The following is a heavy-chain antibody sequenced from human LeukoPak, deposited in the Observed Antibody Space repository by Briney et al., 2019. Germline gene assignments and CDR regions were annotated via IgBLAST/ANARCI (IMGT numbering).Heavy chain of an antibody. V-gene: IGHV4-30-4*08. CDR2: IYYSGST. CDR3: ASNNRPLRWSPFPYYFDY. CDR1: GGSISSGDYY. Sequence: SQTLSLTCTVSGGSISSGDYYWSWIRQPPGKGLEWIGYIYYSGSTYYNPSLKSRVTISVDTSKNQFSLKLSSVTAADTAVYYCASNNRPLRWSPFPYYFDYWGQGTLVTVSS. D-gene: IGHD4-23*01. J-gene: IGHJ4*02.